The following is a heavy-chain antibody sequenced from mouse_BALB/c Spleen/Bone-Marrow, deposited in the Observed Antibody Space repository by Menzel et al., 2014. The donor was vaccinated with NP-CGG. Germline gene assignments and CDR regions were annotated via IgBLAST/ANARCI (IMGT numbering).Heavy chain of an antibody. CDR2: INPSSGYT. CDR1: GYTFTTYT. CDR3: ARRDDGYVFFDY. J-gene: IGHJ2*01. D-gene: IGHD2-3*01. Sequence: QVQLQQPGAELARPGASVKMSCRAPGYTFTTYTIHWVRQRPGQGLEWIGYINPSSGYTNYIQKFKDKATLTADKSSSTAYMQLSSLTSEDSAVYYCARRDDGYVFFDYWGHGTTLTVSS. V-gene: IGHV1-4*01.